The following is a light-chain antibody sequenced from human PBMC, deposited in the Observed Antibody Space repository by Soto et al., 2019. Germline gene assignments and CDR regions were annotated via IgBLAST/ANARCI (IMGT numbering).Light chain of an antibody. CDR3: SSYTSSSIGV. CDR2: DVS. V-gene: IGLV2-14*01. J-gene: IGLJ1*01. Sequence: QSALTQPASVSGSPGQSITISCTGTSSDIGVYNYVSWYQQHPGKAPKLMIYDVSDRPSGVSNRFCSKSGNTASLTISGLQAEDEADYYCSSYTSSSIGVFGTGTKLTVL. CDR1: SSDIGVYNY.